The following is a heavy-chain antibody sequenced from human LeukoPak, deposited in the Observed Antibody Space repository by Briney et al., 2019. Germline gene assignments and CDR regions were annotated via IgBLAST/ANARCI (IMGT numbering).Heavy chain of an antibody. J-gene: IGHJ5*02. Sequence: ASVKVSCKASGYSFTSYDINWVRQATGQGLEWREWITPNSGNTGYAQKFQGRVTMTRNTSISTAYMELSSLRSEDTAVYYCARAERIAARPGYNWFDPWGQGTLVTVSS. CDR3: ARAERIAARPGYNWFDP. D-gene: IGHD6-6*01. CDR2: ITPNSGNT. V-gene: IGHV1-8*01. CDR1: GYSFTSYD.